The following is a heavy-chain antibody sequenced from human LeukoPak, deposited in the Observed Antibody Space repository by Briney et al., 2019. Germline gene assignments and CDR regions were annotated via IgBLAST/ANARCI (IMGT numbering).Heavy chain of an antibody. CDR2: INYSGTT. CDR3: AREYSSFEY. V-gene: IGHV4-59*01. CDR1: GGSISGYY. J-gene: IGHJ4*02. Sequence: SETLSLTCTVSGGSISGYYWHWIRQSPGMGLEWIGYINYSGTTDYNPSLKSRVNILVDTSKNQCSLNLRSATAADTAVYYCAREYSSFEYWGQGILVTVSS. D-gene: IGHD5-18*01.